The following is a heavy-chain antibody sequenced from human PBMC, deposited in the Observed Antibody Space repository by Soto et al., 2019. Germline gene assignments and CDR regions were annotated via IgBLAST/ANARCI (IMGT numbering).Heavy chain of an antibody. V-gene: IGHV4-59*01. CDR2: VYYTGIT. CDR3: ARSVAVPGAHIDY. CDR1: GGSISGSY. J-gene: IGHJ4*02. D-gene: IGHD6-19*01. Sequence: PSETLSVTCSVSGGSISGSYWNWIRQSPGKGLEWLGYVYYTGITNYSPSLRSRVSISVDTSKNEFSLRLSSVTAADTAVYFCARSVAVPGAHIDYWGQGTQVTVSS.